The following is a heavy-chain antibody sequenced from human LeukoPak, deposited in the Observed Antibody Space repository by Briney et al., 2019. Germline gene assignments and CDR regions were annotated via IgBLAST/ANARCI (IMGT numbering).Heavy chain of an antibody. CDR1: GGSISSYY. V-gene: IGHV4-59*12. J-gene: IGHJ4*02. CDR3: ARDLGSSGYEHYFDY. D-gene: IGHD3-22*01. CDR2: IYYSGST. Sequence: SETLSLTCTVSGGSISSYYWSWIRQPPGKGLEWIGYIYYSGSTYYNPSLKSRVTISVDTSKNQFSLKLSSVTAADTAVYYCARDLGSSGYEHYFDYWGQGTLVTVSS.